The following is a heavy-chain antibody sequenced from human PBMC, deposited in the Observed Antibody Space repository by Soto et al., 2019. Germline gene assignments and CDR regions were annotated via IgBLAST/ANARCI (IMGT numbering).Heavy chain of an antibody. V-gene: IGHV1-3*01. CDR1: GYTFTSYA. J-gene: IGHJ5*02. CDR3: ARGWYQLLSSWFDP. CDR2: INAGNGNT. Sequence: ASVKVSCKASGYTFTSYAMHWVRQAPGQRLGWMGWINAGNGNTKYSQKFQGRVTITRDTSASTAYMELSSLRSEDTAVYYCARGWYQLLSSWFDPWGQGNMVTVSS. D-gene: IGHD2-2*01.